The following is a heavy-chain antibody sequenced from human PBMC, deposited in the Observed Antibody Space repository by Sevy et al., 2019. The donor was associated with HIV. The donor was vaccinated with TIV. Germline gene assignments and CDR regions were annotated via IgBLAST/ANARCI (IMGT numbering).Heavy chain of an antibody. CDR1: GFTFSNAW. V-gene: IGHV3-15*01. CDR2: FKSKTDGGTT. D-gene: IGHD6-13*01. J-gene: IGHJ4*02. CDR3: TTEVGSSSWYDYYFDY. Sequence: GGSLRLSSAASGFTFSNAWMIWVRQAPGKGLEWIGHFKSKTDGGTTDYAAPVKGRFTISRDDSKNTLFLQMNSLKTEDTAVYYCTTEVGSSSWYDYYFDYWGQGTLVTVSS.